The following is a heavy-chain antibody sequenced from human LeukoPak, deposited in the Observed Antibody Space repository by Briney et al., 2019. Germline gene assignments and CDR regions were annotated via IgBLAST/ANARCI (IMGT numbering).Heavy chain of an antibody. CDR1: GFTVSSNY. CDR3: AKARGTSAATGYYYYMDV. V-gene: IGHV3-66*01. D-gene: IGHD2-2*01. J-gene: IGHJ6*03. Sequence: GGSLRLSCAASGFTVSSNYMSWVRQAPGKGLDWVSVIYSGGSTYYADSVKGRFTISRDNSKNTLYLQMNSLRAEDTALYYCAKARGTSAATGYYYYMDVWADGTTVTVSS. CDR2: IYSGGST.